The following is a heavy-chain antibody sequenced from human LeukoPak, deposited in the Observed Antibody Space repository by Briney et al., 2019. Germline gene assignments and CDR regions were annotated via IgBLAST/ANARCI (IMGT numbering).Heavy chain of an antibody. CDR3: ARRVYCSSTSCYTQTDAFDI. CDR2: MYYSGST. Sequence: SETLSLTCTVSGGSISSSSYYWGWIRQPPGKGLEWIGSMYYSGSTYYNPSFKSRVTISVDTSKNQFSLKLSSVTAADTAVYYCARRVYCSSTSCYTQTDAFDIWGQGTMVTVSS. CDR1: GGSISSSSYY. J-gene: IGHJ3*02. D-gene: IGHD2-2*02. V-gene: IGHV4-39*07.